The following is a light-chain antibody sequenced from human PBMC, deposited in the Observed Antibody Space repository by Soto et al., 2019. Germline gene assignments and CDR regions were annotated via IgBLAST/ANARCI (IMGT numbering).Light chain of an antibody. CDR2: AAS. Sequence: DIQMTQSPSTLSASVGDRVTITCRASQSVSNSLAWYQQKPGKAPRLLIYAASSLQSGVPSRFSGSGSGTDFTLTISSLQPGDFATYYCHHYNSYSGTFGQGTQVEV. J-gene: IGKJ1*01. CDR3: HHYNSYSGT. V-gene: IGKV1-5*01. CDR1: QSVSNS.